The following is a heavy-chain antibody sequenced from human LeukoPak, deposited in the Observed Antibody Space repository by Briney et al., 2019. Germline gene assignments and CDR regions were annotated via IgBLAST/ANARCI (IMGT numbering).Heavy chain of an antibody. CDR3: ARDLGQYCGGGCYGDYFDY. CDR2: ISYDGSNK. D-gene: IGHD2-21*02. Sequence: GGSLRLSCAASGFTFSSYAMHWVRQAPGKGLEWVAVISYDGSNKYYADSVKGRFTISRDNSKNTLYLQMNSLRAEDTAVYYCARDLGQYCGGGCYGDYFDYWGQGALVTVSS. V-gene: IGHV3-30-3*01. CDR1: GFTFSSYA. J-gene: IGHJ4*02.